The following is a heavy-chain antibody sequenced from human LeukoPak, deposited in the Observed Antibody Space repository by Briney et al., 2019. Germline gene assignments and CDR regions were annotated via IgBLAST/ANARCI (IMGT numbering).Heavy chain of an antibody. D-gene: IGHD1-26*01. CDR1: GFIFGDYY. J-gene: IGHJ4*02. CDR3: ARNASDSGTSYFDY. CDR2: IYYSGST. V-gene: IGHV4-59*05. Sequence: GSLRLSCAASGFIFGDYYMSWIRQAPGKGLEWIGSIYYSGSTSYNPSLKSRVTISVDTSKNQFSLKLDSVTAADTAVYYCARNASDSGTSYFDYWGQGTLVTVSS.